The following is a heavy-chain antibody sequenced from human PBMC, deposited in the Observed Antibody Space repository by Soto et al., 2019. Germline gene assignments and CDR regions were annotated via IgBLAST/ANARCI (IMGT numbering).Heavy chain of an antibody. Sequence: EVQLVESGGGLVQPGGSLRLSCAASGFTFSSYSMNWVRQAPGKGLQWVSYITSSSSTIYYADSVKGRFTISRDNDKNSLYLQMTSLRAEDTAVYYYARTRAGYYYGMDVWGQGTTVTVSS. CDR3: ARTRAGYYYGMDV. D-gene: IGHD6-19*01. J-gene: IGHJ6*02. V-gene: IGHV3-48*01. CDR1: GFTFSSYS. CDR2: ITSSSSTI.